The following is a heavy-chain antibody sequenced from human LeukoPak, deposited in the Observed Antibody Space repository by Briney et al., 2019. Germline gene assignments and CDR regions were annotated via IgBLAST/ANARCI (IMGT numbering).Heavy chain of an antibody. D-gene: IGHD6-19*01. Sequence: SETLSLTCAVYGGSFSGYYWSWIRQPPGKGLEWIGEINHSGSTNYNPSLKSRVTISVDTSKNQFSLKLSSVTAADTAVYYCARSWGSGWLYDIWGQGAMVTVSS. J-gene: IGHJ3*02. CDR2: INHSGST. V-gene: IGHV4-34*01. CDR3: ARSWGSGWLYDI. CDR1: GGSFSGYY.